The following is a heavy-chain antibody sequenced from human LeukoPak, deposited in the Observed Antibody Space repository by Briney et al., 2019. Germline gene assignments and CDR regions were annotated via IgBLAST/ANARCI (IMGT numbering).Heavy chain of an antibody. D-gene: IGHD3-22*01. CDR2: IRSKANSYAT. CDR3: TRQLETYYYDSSGYWTDY. Sequence: GGSLRLSCAASGFTFSGSAMRWVRQASGKGLEWVGRIRSKANSYATAYAASVKGRFTISRDDSKNTAYLQMNSLKTEDTAVYYCTRQLETYYYDSSGYWTDYWGQGTLVTVSS. V-gene: IGHV3-73*01. J-gene: IGHJ4*02. CDR1: GFTFSGSA.